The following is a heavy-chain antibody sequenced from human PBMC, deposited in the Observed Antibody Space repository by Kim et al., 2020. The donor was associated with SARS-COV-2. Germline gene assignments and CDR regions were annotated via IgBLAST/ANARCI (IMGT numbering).Heavy chain of an antibody. CDR1: GGSISSGGYS. CDR3: AGRILYDSSGYLGWYFER. V-gene: IGHV4-30-2*02. J-gene: IGHJ2*01. D-gene: IGHD3-22*01. Sequence: SETLSLTCAVSGGSISSGGYSWSWIRKPPGKGLEWIGYIYHSGSTYYNPSLKRRVTISVDRAKNQFSLKLSPVTAADTALHYCAGRILYDSSGYLGWYFERWDRGTLVTVSS. CDR2: IYHSGST.